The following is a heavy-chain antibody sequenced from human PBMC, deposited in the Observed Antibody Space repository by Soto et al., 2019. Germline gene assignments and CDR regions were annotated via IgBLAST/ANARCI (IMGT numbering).Heavy chain of an antibody. CDR1: GYTFTGYY. CDR2: INPNSGGT. CDR3: ARDLVYLLVGAPYGMDV. J-gene: IGHJ6*02. D-gene: IGHD1-26*01. V-gene: IGHV1-2*02. Sequence: AAVKVSCKASGYTFTGYYMHWVRQAPGQVLEWMGWINPNSGGTNYAQKFQGRVTMTRDTSISTAYMELSRLRSDDTAVYYCARDLVYLLVGAPYGMDVWGQGTTVTVSS.